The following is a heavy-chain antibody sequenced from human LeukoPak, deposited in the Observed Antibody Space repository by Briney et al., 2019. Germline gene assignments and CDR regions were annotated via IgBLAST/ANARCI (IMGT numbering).Heavy chain of an antibody. Sequence: TLSLTCTVSGGSISSGSYYWSWIRQPAGKGLEWIGRIYTSGSTNYNPSLKSRVTISVDTSKNQFSLKLSSVTAADTAVYYCARDHRWFGELLSFGWFDPWGQGTLVTVSS. CDR3: ARDHRWFGELLSFGWFDP. CDR1: GGSISSGSYY. D-gene: IGHD3-10*01. V-gene: IGHV4-61*02. CDR2: IYTSGST. J-gene: IGHJ5*02.